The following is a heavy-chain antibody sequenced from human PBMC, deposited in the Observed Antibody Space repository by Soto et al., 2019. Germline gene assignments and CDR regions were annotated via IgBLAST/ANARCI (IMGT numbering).Heavy chain of an antibody. D-gene: IGHD3-10*01. CDR2: IKSKTDGGTT. Sequence: EAQLEESGGGLIQPGGSLTLSCAASGFTFSNAWMSWVRQAPGKGLEWIGRIKSKTDGGTTDYAAPVKGRFTIPRDDSKNTVFLQMSSLKTEDTAVYYCTTETYYYGSGSYSYFGLWGRGTLATVSS. CDR1: GFTFSNAW. CDR3: TTETYYYGSGSYSYFGL. V-gene: IGHV3-15*01. J-gene: IGHJ2*01.